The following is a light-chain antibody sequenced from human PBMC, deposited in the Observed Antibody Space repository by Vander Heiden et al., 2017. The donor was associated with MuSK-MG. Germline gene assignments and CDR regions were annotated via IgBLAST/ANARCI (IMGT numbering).Light chain of an antibody. Sequence: EIVLKQSPGTLSLSPGERATLSCRASQSVSSYLAWYQQKPGQAPRLLIYDASNRATGIKARFSGSGYGTDFTLTISSLEPEDFAVYYCQQRTNGPPMYTFGQGTKLEIK. J-gene: IGKJ2*01. CDR1: QSVSSY. CDR2: DAS. CDR3: QQRTNGPPMYT. V-gene: IGKV3-11*01.